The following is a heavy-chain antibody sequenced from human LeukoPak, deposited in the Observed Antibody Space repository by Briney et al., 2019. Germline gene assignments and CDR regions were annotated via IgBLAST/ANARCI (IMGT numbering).Heavy chain of an antibody. J-gene: IGHJ3*02. D-gene: IGHD3-22*01. CDR2: ISGSGGST. V-gene: IGHV3-23*01. Sequence: GGSLRLSCAASGFTFSSYAMSWVRQAPGKGLEGVSVISGSGGSTYYADSVKDRFTISRDHSKTTLYLQMNSLRGEDTAVYYCAKDRPYYYDSSGPKKGPVLDAFDIWGQGTMVTVSS. CDR3: AKDRPYYYDSSGPKKGPVLDAFDI. CDR1: GFTFSSYA.